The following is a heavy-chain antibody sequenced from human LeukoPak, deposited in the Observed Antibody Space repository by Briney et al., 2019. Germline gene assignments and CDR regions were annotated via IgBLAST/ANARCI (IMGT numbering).Heavy chain of an antibody. J-gene: IGHJ5*02. V-gene: IGHV5-51*01. CDR1: GYSFTSYW. CDR3: ATLSRRNWFDP. Sequence: GESLKISCKGSGYSFTSYWIGWVRQMPGKGLEWMGIIYPGDSDTRYSPSFQGQVIISADKSISTAYLQWSSLKASDTAIYYCATLSRRNWFDPWGQGTLVTVSS. CDR2: IYPGDSDT.